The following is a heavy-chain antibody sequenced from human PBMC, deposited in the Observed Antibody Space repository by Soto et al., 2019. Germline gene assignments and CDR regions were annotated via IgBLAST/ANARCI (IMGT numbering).Heavy chain of an antibody. CDR1: GFIFRTSW. CDR2: IGQDGGEK. V-gene: IGHV3-7*03. CDR3: ATDDSHAY. Sequence: EVQLVESGGVLVQPGGSLRLSCAASGFIFRTSWMSWVRQAPGKGLEWVASIGQDGGEKHYVDSVKGRFTISRDNAKTSLDLQMNSLGVEDTAIYYCATDDSHAYWGQGTLVTVSS. D-gene: IGHD5-18*01. J-gene: IGHJ4*02.